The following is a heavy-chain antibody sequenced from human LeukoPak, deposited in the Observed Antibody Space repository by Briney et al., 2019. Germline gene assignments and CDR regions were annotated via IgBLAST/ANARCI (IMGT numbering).Heavy chain of an antibody. CDR1: GFTFSSYA. D-gene: IGHD6-19*01. CDR3: AREGYSSGWYYFDY. V-gene: IGHV3-64*02. CDR2: ISSNGDST. J-gene: IGHJ4*02. Sequence: PGGSLRLSCAASGFTFSSYAMHWVRQAPGKGLEYVSAISSNGDSTYYADSVKGRFTISRDNSKNTLYLQMGSLRAEDMAVYYCAREGYSSGWYYFDYWGQGTLVTVSS.